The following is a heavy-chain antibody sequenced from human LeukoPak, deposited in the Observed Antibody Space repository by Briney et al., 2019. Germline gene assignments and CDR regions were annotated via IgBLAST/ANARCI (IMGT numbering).Heavy chain of an antibody. V-gene: IGHV3-7*05. CDR3: ARAIDFWSGYYPEYYFDY. D-gene: IGHD3-3*01. CDR2: IKQDGSEK. CDR1: GFTFSSYW. Sequence: PGGSLRLSCAASGFTFSSYWMSWVRQAPGKGLEWVAYIKQDGSEKYYVDSVKGRFTISRDNAKNSLYLQMNSLRAEDTAVYYCARAIDFWSGYYPEYYFDYWGQGTLVTVSS. J-gene: IGHJ4*02.